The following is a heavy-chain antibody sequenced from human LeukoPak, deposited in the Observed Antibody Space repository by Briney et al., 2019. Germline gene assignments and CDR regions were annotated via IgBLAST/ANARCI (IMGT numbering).Heavy chain of an antibody. Sequence: GGSLRLSCAASGFTFSSYSMNWVRQAPGKGLEWVSSISSSSSYIYYADSVKGRFTISRDNAKNSLYLQMNSLRAEDTAVYYCARGAIIWFGESRPGGFDIWGQGTMVTVSS. CDR2: ISSSSSYI. CDR1: GFTFSSYS. V-gene: IGHV3-21*01. J-gene: IGHJ3*02. CDR3: ARGAIIWFGESRPGGFDI. D-gene: IGHD3-10*01.